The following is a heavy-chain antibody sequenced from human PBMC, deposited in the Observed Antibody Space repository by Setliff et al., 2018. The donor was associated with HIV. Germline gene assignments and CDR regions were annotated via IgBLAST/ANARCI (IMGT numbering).Heavy chain of an antibody. CDR3: ARPRGGGEHYMDV. J-gene: IGHJ6*03. CDR1: GYTFTSYW. D-gene: IGHD3-16*01. V-gene: IGHV5-51*01. Sequence: GESLKISCKVSGYTFTSYWIGWVRQKPGKGLEWMGIIYPGDSDTRYSPSFQGQVTISADKSISTAYLRWSSLKASDTAMYYCARPRGGGEHYMDVWGKGTTVTVSS. CDR2: IYPGDSDT.